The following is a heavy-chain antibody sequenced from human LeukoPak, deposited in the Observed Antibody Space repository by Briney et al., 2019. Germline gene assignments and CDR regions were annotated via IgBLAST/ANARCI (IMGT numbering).Heavy chain of an antibody. J-gene: IGHJ4*02. CDR3: ARGGAVAGNFDY. CDR2: IYASGSS. D-gene: IGHD6-19*01. V-gene: IGHV4-4*07. CDR1: SGSISNSY. Sequence: SETPSLTCTVSSGSISNSYWSWIRQPAGKGLEWIGRIYASGSSNYNPSLKSRVTMSVDTSKNKFSLRLNFVTAADTAVYYCARGGAVAGNFDYWGQGTLVTISS.